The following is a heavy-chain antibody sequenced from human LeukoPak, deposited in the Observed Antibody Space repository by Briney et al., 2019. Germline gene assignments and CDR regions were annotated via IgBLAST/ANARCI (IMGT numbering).Heavy chain of an antibody. CDR3: AELGITMIGGV. J-gene: IGHJ6*04. CDR2: ISGSGGST. CDR1: GFTFSSYT. V-gene: IGHV3-23*01. Sequence: TGGSLRLSCAASGFTFSSYTMNWVRQAPGKGLEGVSAISGSGGSTYYADSVKGRFTISRDNSKNTLYLQMNSLRAEDTAVYYCAELGITMIGGVWGKGPTVTISS. D-gene: IGHD3-10*02.